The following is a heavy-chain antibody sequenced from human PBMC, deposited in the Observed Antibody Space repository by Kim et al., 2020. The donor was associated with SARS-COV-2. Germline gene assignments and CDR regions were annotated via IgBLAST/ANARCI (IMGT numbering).Heavy chain of an antibody. D-gene: IGHD3-22*01. J-gene: IGHJ6*02. Sequence: GGSLRLSCAASGFTFSSYAMSWVRKAPGKGLEWVSAISGSGGSTYYADSVKGRFTISRDNSKNTLYLQMNSLRAEDTAVYYCAKARTTMIVVVITTGYYYGMDVWGQGTTVTVSS. CDR3: AKARTTMIVVVITTGYYYGMDV. CDR1: GFTFSSYA. V-gene: IGHV3-23*01. CDR2: ISGSGGST.